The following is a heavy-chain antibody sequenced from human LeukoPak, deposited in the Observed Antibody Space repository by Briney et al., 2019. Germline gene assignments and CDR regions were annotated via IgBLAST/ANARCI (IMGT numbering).Heavy chain of an antibody. CDR3: ATVLDTRVLSAAFEI. CDR1: GFTFSSYE. Sequence: PGGSLRLSCAASGFTFSSYEMNWVRQAPGKGLEWVSYISSSGSTIYYADSVKGRFTISRDNAKNSLYLQMNSLKAEDTAVYYCATVLDTRVLSAAFEIWGQGTMVTVSS. V-gene: IGHV3-48*03. D-gene: IGHD2-8*01. J-gene: IGHJ3*02. CDR2: ISSSGSTI.